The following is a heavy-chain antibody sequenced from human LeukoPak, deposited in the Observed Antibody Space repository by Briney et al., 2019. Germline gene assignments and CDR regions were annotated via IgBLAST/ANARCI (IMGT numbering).Heavy chain of an antibody. CDR2: IYYSGST. CDR1: GVSITYSNW. J-gene: IGHJ4*02. D-gene: IGHD1/OR15-1a*01. V-gene: IGHV4-31*11. Sequence: SETLSLTCAVSGVSITYSNWWSWVRQHPGKGLEWIGYIYYSGSTYYNPSLKSRVTISVDTSKNQFSLKLSSVTAADTAVYYCARDRTFDYWGQGTLVTVSS. CDR3: ARDRTFDY.